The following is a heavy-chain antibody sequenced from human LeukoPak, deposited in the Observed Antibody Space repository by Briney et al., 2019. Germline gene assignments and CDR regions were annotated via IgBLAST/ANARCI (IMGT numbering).Heavy chain of an antibody. CDR2: IFDSGSN. CDR3: ARHGCSSNICHFDY. D-gene: IGHD2-2*01. Sequence: SETLSPTCTVSGGSISSSSYYWGWIRPPPGKGLEWIGSIFDSGSNSYNPSLKRRVTVYVDTSKNQFSLKLTSVTAADTAVYYCARHGCSSNICHFDYWGQGTLVTVSS. V-gene: IGHV4-39*01. CDR1: GGSISSSSYY. J-gene: IGHJ4*02.